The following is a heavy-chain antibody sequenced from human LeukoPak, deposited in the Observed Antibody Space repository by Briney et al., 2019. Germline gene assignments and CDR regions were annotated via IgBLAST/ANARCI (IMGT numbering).Heavy chain of an antibody. CDR1: GFTFSSYE. Sequence: GGSLRLSCAASGFTFSSYEMNWVRQAPGKGLERVSYISTSGSTIYYADSVKGRFTISRDNAKNSLYLQMSSLRAEDTAVYYCARVGGYYYYGMDVWGKGTTVTVSS. J-gene: IGHJ6*04. CDR2: ISTSGSTI. CDR3: ARVGGYYYYGMDV. V-gene: IGHV3-48*03. D-gene: IGHD3-16*01.